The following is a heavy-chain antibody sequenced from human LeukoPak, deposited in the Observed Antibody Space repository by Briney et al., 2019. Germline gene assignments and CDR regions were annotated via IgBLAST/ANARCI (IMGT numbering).Heavy chain of an antibody. V-gene: IGHV4-39*01. CDR3: AAIEMAPTNYFDY. CDR1: GGSIITSSYY. D-gene: IGHD5-24*01. CDR2: VSYSGYS. J-gene: IGHJ4*02. Sequence: SETLSLICSVSGGSIITSSYYWGRIPQPPGKGLEWIGNVSYSGYSYYSPSLKSRVTISVDTSENQFSLKLTPVTATDTAVYYCAAIEMAPTNYFDYWGQGMLVTVSS.